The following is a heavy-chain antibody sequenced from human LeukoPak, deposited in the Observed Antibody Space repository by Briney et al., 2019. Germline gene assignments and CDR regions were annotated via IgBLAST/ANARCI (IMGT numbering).Heavy chain of an antibody. V-gene: IGHV3-11*01. CDR3: ARDLFVTKYYFDY. J-gene: IGHJ4*02. D-gene: IGHD1-14*01. CDR2: ISSRGSSK. Sequence: GGSLRLSCAASGFTFSDYYMGWIRQAPGKGLEWVSYISSRGSSKYYADSVKGRFTISRDNAKNSLFLQMNSLTAEDTAVYYCARDLFVTKYYFDYWGQGTLLTVSS. CDR1: GFTFSDYY.